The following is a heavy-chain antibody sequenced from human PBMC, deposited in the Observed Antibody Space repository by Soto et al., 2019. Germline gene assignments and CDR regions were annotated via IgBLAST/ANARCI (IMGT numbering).Heavy chain of an antibody. V-gene: IGHV3-23*01. Sequence: PGGSLRLCCAASGFSLSEYSMTWVRQAPGKGLQWVSAISGDTATTHYADSVKGRFTISRDNSRDTLYLQMNSLRVEDTAIYYCAKPLQQWLLQGSGVDVWGQGTTVTVSS. CDR2: ISGDTATT. CDR3: AKPLQQWLLQGSGVDV. CDR1: GFSLSEYS. D-gene: IGHD6-19*01. J-gene: IGHJ6*02.